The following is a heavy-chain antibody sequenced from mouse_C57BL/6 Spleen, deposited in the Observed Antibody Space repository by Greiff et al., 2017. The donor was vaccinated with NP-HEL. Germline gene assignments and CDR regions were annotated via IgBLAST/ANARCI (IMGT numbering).Heavy chain of an antibody. D-gene: IGHD2-4*01. CDR2: IYPSDSET. Sequence: VQLQQPGAELVRPGSSVKLSCKASGYTFTSYWMDWVKQRPGQGLEWIGNIYPSDSETHYNQKFKDKATLTVDKSSSTAYMQLSSLTSEDSAVYYCARDYDYDEYFDVWGTGTTVTVSS. CDR3: ARDYDYDEYFDV. J-gene: IGHJ1*03. CDR1: GYTFTSYW. V-gene: IGHV1-61*01.